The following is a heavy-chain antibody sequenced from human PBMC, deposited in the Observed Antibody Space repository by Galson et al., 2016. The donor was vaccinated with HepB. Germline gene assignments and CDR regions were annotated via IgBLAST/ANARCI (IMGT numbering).Heavy chain of an antibody. CDR1: GGSISSYF. Sequence: ETLSLTCNISGGSISSYFWSWIRQPPGKGLEWIGYVYKTGSTNYSPSLKSRVTVSVDTSENQFSLKLRSVTAADTAVYYCARGVTGTPYFDFWGQGALVTVSS. CDR3: ARGVTGTPYFDF. D-gene: IGHD2-21*02. CDR2: VYKTGST. V-gene: IGHV4-59*01. J-gene: IGHJ4*02.